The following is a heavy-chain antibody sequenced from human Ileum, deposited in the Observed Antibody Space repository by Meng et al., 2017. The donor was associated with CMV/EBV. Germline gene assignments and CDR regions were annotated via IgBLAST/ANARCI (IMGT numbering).Heavy chain of an antibody. CDR2: ISSSGTII. Sequence: GESLKISCAASGFTFSSYGVNWVRQAPGKGLEWVAYISSSGTIIYYADAVKGRFTISRDNAKNSVYLQMTSLRVEDTALYSSAKLGRNDGDYDSYRWFAPWGQGTQVTVSS. V-gene: IGHV3-48*03. CDR3: AKLGRNDGDYDSYRWFAP. D-gene: IGHD3-22*01. CDR1: GFTFSSYG. J-gene: IGHJ5*02.